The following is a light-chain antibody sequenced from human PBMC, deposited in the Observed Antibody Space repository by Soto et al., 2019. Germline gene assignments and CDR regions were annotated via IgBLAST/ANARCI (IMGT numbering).Light chain of an antibody. CDR3: AAWDGSLNSVV. J-gene: IGLJ3*02. CDR2: SNN. Sequence: QSVLTHPPSASGSPGQRVTISCSGSSSNIGSRTVTWYQQLPGTAPKLLMFSNNQRPSGVPDRFSGSKSGTSASLAISGLQSGDEAEYYCAAWDGSLNSVVFGGGTQLTVL. V-gene: IGLV1-44*01. CDR1: SSNIGSRT.